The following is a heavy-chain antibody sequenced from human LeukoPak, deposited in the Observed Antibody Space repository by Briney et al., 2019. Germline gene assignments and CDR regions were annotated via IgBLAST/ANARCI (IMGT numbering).Heavy chain of an antibody. J-gene: IGHJ5*02. V-gene: IGHV4-30-2*01. CDR3: ARAEGWFDP. CDR1: GGSISSGGYS. CDR2: IYHSVST. Sequence: PSETLSLTCAVSGGSISSGGYSWSWIRQPPGKGLEWIGYIYHSVSTYYNPSLKSRITISVDRSKNQFSLKLSSVTAADTAVYYCARAEGWFDPWGQGTLVTVSS.